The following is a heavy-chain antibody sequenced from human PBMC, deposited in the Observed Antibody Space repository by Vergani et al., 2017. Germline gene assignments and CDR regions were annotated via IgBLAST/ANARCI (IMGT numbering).Heavy chain of an antibody. D-gene: IGHD5-12*01. CDR3: AKADPRNSGYDYLYYYHAMDD. V-gene: IGHV3-23*01. J-gene: IGHJ6*04. CDR1: GFTLNHYA. Sequence: EVPLLESGGDLVQPGGSLRLFCAVSGFTLNHYAMNWVRQAPGKGLEWVSGISGSGGSTDHAGSVKGRLTISRESSKNTLYLQTNSLSAGDAAVYYCAKADPRNSGYDYLYYYHAMDDWCERATVAIAS. CDR2: ISGSGGST.